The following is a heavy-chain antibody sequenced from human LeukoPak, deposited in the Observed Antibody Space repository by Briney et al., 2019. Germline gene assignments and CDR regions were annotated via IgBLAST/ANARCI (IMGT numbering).Heavy chain of an antibody. J-gene: IGHJ6*02. CDR3: AREMHYYDSSGYYRYYYYGMDV. V-gene: IGHV1-69*13. D-gene: IGHD3-22*01. CDR1: GGTFSSYA. CDR2: IIPIFGTA. Sequence: SVKVSCKASGGTFSSYAISWVRQAPGQGLEWMGGIIPIFGTANYAQKFQGRVAITADESTSTAYMELSSLRSEDTAVYYCAREMHYYDSSGYYRYYYYGMDVWGQGTTVTVSS.